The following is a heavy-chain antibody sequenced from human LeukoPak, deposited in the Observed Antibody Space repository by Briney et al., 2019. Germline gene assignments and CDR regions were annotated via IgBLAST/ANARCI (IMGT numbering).Heavy chain of an antibody. V-gene: IGHV4-30-2*01. D-gene: IGHD5-18*01. CDR1: GGSISSGGYY. Sequence: SETLSLTCTVSGGSISSGGYYWSWIRQPPGKGLEWIGYIYHSGSTYYNPSLKSRVTISVDRSKNQFSLKLSSVTAADTAVYYCARGVTHYFDYWGQGTLVTVSS. CDR2: IYHSGST. J-gene: IGHJ4*02. CDR3: ARGVTHYFDY.